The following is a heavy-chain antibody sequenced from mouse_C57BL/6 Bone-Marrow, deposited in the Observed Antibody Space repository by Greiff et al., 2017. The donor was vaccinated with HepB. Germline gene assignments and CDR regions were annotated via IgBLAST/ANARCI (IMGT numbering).Heavy chain of an antibody. CDR2: ISSGSSTI. CDR1: GFTFSDYG. Sequence: EVKVVESGGGLVKPGGSLKLSCAASGFTFSDYGMHWVRQAPEKGLEWVAYISSGSSTIYYADTVKGRFTISSDNAKNTLFLQMTSLRSEDTSKYYCARGLSYYYAMDYWGQGTSVTVSS. J-gene: IGHJ4*01. CDR3: ARGLSYYYAMDY. V-gene: IGHV5-17*01.